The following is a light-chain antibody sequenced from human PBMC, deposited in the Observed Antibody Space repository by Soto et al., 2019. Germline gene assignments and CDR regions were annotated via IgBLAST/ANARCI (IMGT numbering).Light chain of an antibody. CDR2: EVI. CDR3: CSYTSSNTWV. V-gene: IGLV2-14*01. Sequence: QSALTQPASVSGSPGQSITISCTGTSSDVGGYNHVSWYQQHPNKAPKLMIYEVINRPSGVSNRFSGSKSANTASLTISGLQSGDEADYYCCSYTSSNTWVFGGGTKLTVL. CDR1: SSDVGGYNH. J-gene: IGLJ3*02.